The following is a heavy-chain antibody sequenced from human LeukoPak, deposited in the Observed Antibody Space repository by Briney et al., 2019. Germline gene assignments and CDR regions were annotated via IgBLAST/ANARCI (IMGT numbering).Heavy chain of an antibody. CDR3: ARDRDYYDSSGYYRTYYFDY. D-gene: IGHD3-22*01. J-gene: IGHJ4*02. Sequence: SVKVSCKASGYTFTSYGISWVRLAPGQGLEWMGRIIPILGIANYAQKFQGRVTITADKSTSTAYMELSSLRSEDTAVYYCARDRDYYDSSGYYRTYYFDYWGQGTLVTVSS. CDR2: IIPILGIA. CDR1: GYTFTSYG. V-gene: IGHV1-69*04.